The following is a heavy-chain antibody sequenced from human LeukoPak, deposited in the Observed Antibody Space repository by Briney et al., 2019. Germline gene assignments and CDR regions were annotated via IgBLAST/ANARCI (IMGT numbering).Heavy chain of an antibody. CDR2: ISYDGSNK. CDR3: ARELADTRYAFDI. Sequence: GGSLRLSCAASGFTFSSYAMHWVRQAPGKGLEWVAVISYDGSNKYYADSVKGRFTISRDNSKNTLYLQMNSLRAEDTAVYYCARELADTRYAFDIWGQGTMVTVSS. J-gene: IGHJ3*02. V-gene: IGHV3-30-3*01. CDR1: GFTFSSYA. D-gene: IGHD6-19*01.